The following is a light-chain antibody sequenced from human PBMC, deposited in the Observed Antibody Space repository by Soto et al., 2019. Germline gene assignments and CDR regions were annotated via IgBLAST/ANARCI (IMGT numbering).Light chain of an antibody. CDR3: AAWDDSLNGPYV. Sequence: QSVLTQPPSASGTPGQRVTISCSGSSSNIGSNTVNWYQQLPGTAPKLLIYSNNQRPSGVPDRFYGSKSGTSASLAISGLQSEYEADYYCAAWDDSLNGPYVFGTGTKLTVL. V-gene: IGLV1-44*01. CDR1: SSNIGSNT. J-gene: IGLJ1*01. CDR2: SNN.